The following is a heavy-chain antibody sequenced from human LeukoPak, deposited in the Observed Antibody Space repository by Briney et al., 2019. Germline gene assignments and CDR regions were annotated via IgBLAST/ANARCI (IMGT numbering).Heavy chain of an antibody. V-gene: IGHV1-2*02. CDR2: INPNSGGT. CDR1: GYTFSDHY. CDR3: ARGALDPETVTNYFEY. J-gene: IGHJ4*02. Sequence: ASVKVSCKASGYTFSDHYIQWARQAPGQGFDWLGWINPNSGGTDYARKFRGRVTMTRDMSLSTAYMELTRLTYDDTAVYYCARGALDPETVTNYFEYWAQGTLVTVSS. D-gene: IGHD4-17*01.